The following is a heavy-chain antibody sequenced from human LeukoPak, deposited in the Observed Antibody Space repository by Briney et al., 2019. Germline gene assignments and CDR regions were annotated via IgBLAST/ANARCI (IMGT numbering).Heavy chain of an antibody. D-gene: IGHD1-26*01. CDR1: GYTFTGYY. J-gene: IGHJ4*02. CDR3: ARDATRSVIVGAEDGFDY. CDR2: ISAHNGNT. V-gene: IGHV1-18*04. Sequence: GASVKVSCKASGYTFTGYYIHWVRQAPGQGLEWMGWISAHNGNTNYAQKLQGRVTMTKDTSTTTAYMELRSLRSDDTAIYYCARDATRSVIVGAEDGFDYWGQGTLVTVSS.